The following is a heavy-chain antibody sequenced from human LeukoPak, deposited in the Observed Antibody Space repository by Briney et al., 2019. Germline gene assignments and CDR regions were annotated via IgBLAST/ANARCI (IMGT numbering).Heavy chain of an antibody. Sequence: PGGSLRLSCAASGFTVSSNYMSWVRQAPGKGLEWVSVIYSGGSTYYADSVKGRFTISRDNSKNTLYLQMNSLRAEDTAVYYCAREGRYFDWLLNVFDIWGQGTRVTVSS. V-gene: IGHV3-66*01. CDR3: AREGRYFDWLLNVFDI. CDR2: IYSGGST. J-gene: IGHJ3*02. D-gene: IGHD3-9*01. CDR1: GFTVSSNY.